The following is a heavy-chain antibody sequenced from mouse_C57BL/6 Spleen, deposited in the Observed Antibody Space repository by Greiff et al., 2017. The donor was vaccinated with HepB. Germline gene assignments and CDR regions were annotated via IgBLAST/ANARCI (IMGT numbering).Heavy chain of an antibody. CDR2: IRNKANGYTT. CDR3: ARSAIYYDYVGFAY. J-gene: IGHJ3*01. CDR1: GFTFTDYY. V-gene: IGHV7-3*01. D-gene: IGHD2-4*01. Sequence: EVQLVESGGGLVQPGGSLSLSCAASGFTFTDYYMSWVRQPPGKALEWLGFIRNKANGYTTEYSASVKGRFTISRDNSQSILYLQMNALRAEDSATYYCARSAIYYDYVGFAYWGQGTLVTVSA.